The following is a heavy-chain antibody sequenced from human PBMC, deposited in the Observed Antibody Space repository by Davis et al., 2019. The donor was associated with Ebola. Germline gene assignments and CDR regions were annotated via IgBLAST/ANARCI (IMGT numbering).Heavy chain of an antibody. Sequence: ASVKVSCKASGYTFTSYAMHWVRQAPGQRLEWMGWIYAVNGDTKYSQKFQGRVTMTSDTSASTAYLELSSLRSEDTAVYYCARDPSRLTEGHLDYWGQGTLVTVSS. CDR3: ARDPSRLTEGHLDY. D-gene: IGHD2-21*02. CDR2: IYAVNGDT. CDR1: GYTFTSYA. J-gene: IGHJ4*02. V-gene: IGHV1-3*01.